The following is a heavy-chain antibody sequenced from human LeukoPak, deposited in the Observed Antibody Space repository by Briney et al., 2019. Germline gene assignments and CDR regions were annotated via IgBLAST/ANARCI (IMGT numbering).Heavy chain of an antibody. D-gene: IGHD3-22*01. J-gene: IGHJ4*02. V-gene: IGHV1-18*01. CDR2: ISAYNGNT. Sequence: ASVKVSCKASGYTFTSYGISWVRQAPGQGLEWMGWISAYNGNTNYAQKLQGRVTMTTDTSTSTAYMELSSLRSEDTAVYYCARSVYDSSGYYPFDYWGQGTLVTVSS. CDR3: ARSVYDSSGYYPFDY. CDR1: GYTFTSYG.